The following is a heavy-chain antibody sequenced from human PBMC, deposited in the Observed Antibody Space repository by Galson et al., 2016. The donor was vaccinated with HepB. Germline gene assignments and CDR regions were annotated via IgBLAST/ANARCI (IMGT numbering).Heavy chain of an antibody. V-gene: IGHV3-23*01. Sequence: SLRLSCAASGFAFSGYAMTWVRQAPGKGLECVSLISGHGVSISHADPVKGRFTISRDNSKSTLYLQMNSLRAEDTAVYYCARNVWNGGGWFDSWGQGTLVTVSS. CDR1: GFAFSGYA. D-gene: IGHD2-8*01. J-gene: IGHJ5*01. CDR2: ISGHGVSI. CDR3: ARNVWNGGGWFDS.